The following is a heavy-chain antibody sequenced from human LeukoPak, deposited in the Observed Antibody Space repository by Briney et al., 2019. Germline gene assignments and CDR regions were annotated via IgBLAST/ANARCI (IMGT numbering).Heavy chain of an antibody. D-gene: IGHD2-21*02. CDR1: GFTFSSYA. Sequence: PAGGSLRLSCAASGFTFSSYAMHWVRQAPGKGLEWVAVISYDGSNKYYADSVKGRFTISRDNSKNTLYLQMNSLRAEDTAVYYCARLPRDTVVTDYWGQGTLVTVSS. J-gene: IGHJ4*02. CDR2: ISYDGSNK. CDR3: ARLPRDTVVTDY. V-gene: IGHV3-30-3*01.